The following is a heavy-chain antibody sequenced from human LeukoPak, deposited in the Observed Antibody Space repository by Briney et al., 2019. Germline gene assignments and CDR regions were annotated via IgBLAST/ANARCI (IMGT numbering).Heavy chain of an antibody. J-gene: IGHJ4*02. CDR2: MDPTGSQK. CDR3: AIWTSVYD. CDR1: QFTSNGSW. Sequence: PGGSLRLSCADSQFTSNGSWMNWVRQAPGKGLEWVANMDPTGSQKRYVDSVRGRFTISKDNPGASLYLDMHSLRAEDTAIYYYAIWTSVYDSGQGTLVTVSS. D-gene: IGHD2/OR15-2a*01. V-gene: IGHV3-7*01.